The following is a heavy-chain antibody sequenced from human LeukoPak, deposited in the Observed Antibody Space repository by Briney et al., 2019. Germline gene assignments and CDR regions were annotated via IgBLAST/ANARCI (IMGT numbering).Heavy chain of an antibody. J-gene: IGHJ5*02. D-gene: IGHD6-6*01. CDR1: GYTFTGYY. CDR2: INPNSGGT. CDR3: ARGSSIVTSTIDWFDP. Sequence: ASVKVSCNSSGYTFTGYYMHWVRQAPGQGLEWMGWINPNSGGTHYAQKFQGRVTMTRDTSIHTAYMELSRLRSDDTAICYCARGSSIVTSTIDWFDPWGQGALVAVSS. V-gene: IGHV1-2*02.